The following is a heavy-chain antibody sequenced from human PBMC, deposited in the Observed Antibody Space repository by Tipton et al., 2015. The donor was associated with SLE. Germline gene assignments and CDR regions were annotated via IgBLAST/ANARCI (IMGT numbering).Heavy chain of an antibody. CDR3: ARYTLKDGYSDY. CDR1: GFTFSSYL. Sequence: GSLRLSCAASGFTFSSYLMHWVRQAPGKGLEYVSAISTNGDTTYYADSVKGRFTISRDNSKNTVYLQMGSLRAEDTAVYYCARYTLKDGYSDYWGQGTLVTVSS. V-gene: IGHV3-64*02. CDR2: ISTNGDTT. J-gene: IGHJ4*02. D-gene: IGHD1-1*01.